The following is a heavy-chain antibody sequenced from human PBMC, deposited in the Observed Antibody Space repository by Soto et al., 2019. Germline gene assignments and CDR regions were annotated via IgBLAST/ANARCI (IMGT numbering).Heavy chain of an antibody. V-gene: IGHV4-34*01. CDR3: AGRIAAAGTVGYNWFDP. CDR1: GGSFSGHY. Sequence: QVQLQQWGAGLLKPSETLSLTCAVYGGSFSGHYWSWIRQPPGKGLEWIGEINHSGSTNYNPSLKSRVTITVDTSKNQFSLKLSSVTAADTAVYYCAGRIAAAGTVGYNWFDPWGQGTLVTFSS. CDR2: INHSGST. J-gene: IGHJ5*02. D-gene: IGHD6-13*01.